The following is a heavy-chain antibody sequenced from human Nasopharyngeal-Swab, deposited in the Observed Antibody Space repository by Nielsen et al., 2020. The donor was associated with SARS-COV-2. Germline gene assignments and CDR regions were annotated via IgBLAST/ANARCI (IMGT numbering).Heavy chain of an antibody. CDR3: SASVATRSDY. CDR1: GFTFSGSS. V-gene: IGHV3-73*01. J-gene: IGHJ4*02. D-gene: IGHD1-14*01. CDR2: VKSKSKNYVT. Sequence: GGSLRLSCAASGFTFSGSSMHWVRHAPGKGLEWVGHVKSKSKNYVTTYSGSMKGRFTISRDDSKNTAYLQMDSLQAEDTAIYYCSASVATRSDYWGQGTLVTVSS.